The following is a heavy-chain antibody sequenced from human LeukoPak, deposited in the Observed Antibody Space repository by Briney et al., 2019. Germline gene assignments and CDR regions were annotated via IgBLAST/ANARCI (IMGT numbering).Heavy chain of an antibody. CDR3: AKDVAMIVVVTLDY. Sequence: GGSLRLSCAASGFTFSSYGMSWVRQAPGKGLEWVSAISGSGGSTYYADSVKGRFTISRDNSKNTLYLQMNSLRAEDTAVYYCAKDVAMIVVVTLDYWGQGTLVTVSS. D-gene: IGHD3-22*01. J-gene: IGHJ4*02. CDR2: ISGSGGST. V-gene: IGHV3-23*01. CDR1: GFTFSSYG.